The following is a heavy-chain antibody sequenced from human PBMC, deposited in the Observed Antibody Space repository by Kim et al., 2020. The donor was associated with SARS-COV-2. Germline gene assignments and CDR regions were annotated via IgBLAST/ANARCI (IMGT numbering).Heavy chain of an antibody. Sequence: DGGSRYSADYVKGRFTTSRDNANNMVYLQMNSLRVDDTAIYYCTSIFEYWGQGALVTVSS. CDR3: TSIFEY. CDR2: DGGSR. J-gene: IGHJ4*02. D-gene: IGHD3-3*02. V-gene: IGHV3-74*01.